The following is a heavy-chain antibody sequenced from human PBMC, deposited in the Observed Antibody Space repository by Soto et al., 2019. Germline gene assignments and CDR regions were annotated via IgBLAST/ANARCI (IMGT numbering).Heavy chain of an antibody. CDR1: GGSIISYY. V-gene: IGHV4-59*01. CDR2: IYYSGST. D-gene: IGHD3-22*01. Sequence: PSETLSLTCTVSGGSIISYYCIWIRQPPGKGLEWIGYIYYSGSTNYNPSLKSRVTISVDTSKNQFSLKLSSVTAADTAVYYCASNGYYYGSLDYWGQGTLVTVSS. J-gene: IGHJ4*02. CDR3: ASNGYYYGSLDY.